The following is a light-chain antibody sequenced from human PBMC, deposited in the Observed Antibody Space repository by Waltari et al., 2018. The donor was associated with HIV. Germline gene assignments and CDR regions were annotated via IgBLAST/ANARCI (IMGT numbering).Light chain of an antibody. V-gene: IGLV2-23*02. CDR2: EVN. J-gene: IGLJ2*01. CDR3: CSYAGSSIP. Sequence: QPALTQPASVSGSFGQSITISCTGTSSDVGSYNLVSWYQHHPGKAPKLIIYEVNKRPSGVSNRFSGSKSGNTASLTVSGLQAEDEADYYCCSYAGSSIPFGGGTKLTVL. CDR1: SSDVGSYNL.